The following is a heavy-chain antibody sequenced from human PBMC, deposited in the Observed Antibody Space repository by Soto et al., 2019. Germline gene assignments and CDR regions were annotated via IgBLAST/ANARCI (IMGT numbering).Heavy chain of an antibody. Sequence: QVQLVQSGAEVKKPGASVKVSCKASGYTFTGYYMHWVRQAPGQGLEWMGWINPNSGGTNYAQKFQGWVSMTRDTSISTADMGLSRLRSDDTAVYYCARGGRTTMLVVVTEGFDYWGQGTLVTVSS. V-gene: IGHV1-2*04. D-gene: IGHD3-22*01. CDR1: GYTFTGYY. CDR2: INPNSGGT. J-gene: IGHJ4*02. CDR3: ARGGRTTMLVVVTEGFDY.